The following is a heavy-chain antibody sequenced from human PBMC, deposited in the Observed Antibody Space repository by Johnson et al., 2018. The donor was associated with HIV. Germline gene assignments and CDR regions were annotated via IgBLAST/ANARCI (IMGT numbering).Heavy chain of an antibody. D-gene: IGHD5-24*01. V-gene: IGHV3-30*02. CDR3: ERGTRGYNLAPDAFDI. J-gene: IGHJ3*02. Sequence: QVQLVESGGGVVQPGGSLRLSCETSGFTFSSYDMHWVRQAPGKGLEWVAFIRYDGTNKHFADSVKGRFTISRDNSKNTLYLQMGSLGAEDMAVYYCERGTRGYNLAPDAFDILGQGTMVTVSS. CDR1: GFTFSSYD. CDR2: IRYDGTNK.